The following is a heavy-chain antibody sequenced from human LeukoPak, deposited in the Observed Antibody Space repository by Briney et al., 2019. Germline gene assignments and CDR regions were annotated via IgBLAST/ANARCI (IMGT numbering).Heavy chain of an antibody. CDR2: IKRDGSET. CDR1: GLSFSTYW. J-gene: IGHJ4*02. D-gene: IGHD3-10*01. Sequence: PGGSLRLSCAASGLSFSTYWMSWVRQAPGKGLEWVANIKRDGSETYYVDSVKGRFTISRDSAKKSLYLQMNSLRAEDTAVFYCASFNFGSGSHDHWGQGTLVTVSS. CDR3: ASFNFGSGSHDH. V-gene: IGHV3-7*02.